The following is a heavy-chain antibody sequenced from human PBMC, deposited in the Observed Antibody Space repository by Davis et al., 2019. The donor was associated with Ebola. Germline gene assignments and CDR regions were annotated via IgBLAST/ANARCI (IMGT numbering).Heavy chain of an antibody. Sequence: SVKVSCKASGGTFSSYAISWVRQAPGQGLEWMGRIIPILGIANYAQKFQGRVTITADKYTSTAYMELSSLRSEETAVYYCARGDVGVDYWGQGTLVTVSS. CDR3: ARGDVGVDY. J-gene: IGHJ4*02. D-gene: IGHD1-26*01. V-gene: IGHV1-69*04. CDR2: IIPILGIA. CDR1: GGTFSSYA.